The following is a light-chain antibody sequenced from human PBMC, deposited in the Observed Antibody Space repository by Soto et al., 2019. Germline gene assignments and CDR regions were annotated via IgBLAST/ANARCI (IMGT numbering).Light chain of an antibody. V-gene: IGKV3D-15*01. Sequence: IVMTQSPATLSASPGERATLSCRASQSVSSNLAWYQRKPGQAPRLLIYGASTRATGIPARFSGSGSGTEFTLTISSLQSEDFAVYYCQQYNNWPWTFGQGTKV. CDR1: QSVSSN. CDR3: QQYNNWPWT. CDR2: GAS. J-gene: IGKJ1*01.